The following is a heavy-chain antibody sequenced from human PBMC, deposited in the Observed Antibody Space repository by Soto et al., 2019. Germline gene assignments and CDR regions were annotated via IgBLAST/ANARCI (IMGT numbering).Heavy chain of an antibody. CDR2: ISGLSSYI. V-gene: IGHV3-21*02. CDR1: GFTFSRYG. J-gene: IGHJ6*02. CDR3: ARDPQQRLADSYYYGMDV. Sequence: EVQLVESGGGLVKPGGSLRLSCAASGFTFSRYGMNWVRPAPGKGLELVSSISGLSSYIYYADSVKGRFTVSRDNAKNSLYVQMNSLRAADTAVYYCARDPQQRLADSYYYGMDVWGQGTTVIGSS. D-gene: IGHD6-25*01.